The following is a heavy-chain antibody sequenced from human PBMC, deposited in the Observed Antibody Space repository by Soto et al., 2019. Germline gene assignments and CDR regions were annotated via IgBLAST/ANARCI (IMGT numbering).Heavy chain of an antibody. D-gene: IGHD1-26*01. Sequence: QVQLVESGGGVVQPGRSLRLSCAASGFTFSSYGMHWVRQAPGKGLEWVAVIWYDGSNKYYADSVKGRFTISRDNSKNTLYLQMNSLRAEDTAVYYCARDTRSYYGAFDIWGQGTMVTVPS. CDR2: IWYDGSNK. CDR1: GFTFSSYG. J-gene: IGHJ3*02. CDR3: ARDTRSYYGAFDI. V-gene: IGHV3-33*01.